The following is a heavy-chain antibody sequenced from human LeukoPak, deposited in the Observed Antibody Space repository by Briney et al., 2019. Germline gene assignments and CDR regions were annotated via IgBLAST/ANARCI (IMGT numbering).Heavy chain of an antibody. D-gene: IGHD3-10*01. CDR2: ISGSGGST. CDR3: ATIGGVDTDFDC. CDR1: GFTFSSYA. Sequence: PGGSLRLSCAASGFTFSSYAMSWVRQAPGKWLEWVSAISGSGGSTYYADSVKGRFTISRDNSKNTLYLQMNSLRAEDTAVYYCATIGGVDTDFDCGGQGTLVTVSS. V-gene: IGHV3-23*01. J-gene: IGHJ4*02.